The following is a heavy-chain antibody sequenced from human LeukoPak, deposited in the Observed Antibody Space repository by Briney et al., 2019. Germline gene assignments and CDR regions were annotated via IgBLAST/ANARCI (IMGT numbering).Heavy chain of an antibody. D-gene: IGHD1-26*01. CDR2: IYYSGST. J-gene: IGHJ4*02. Sequence: SETLSLTCTVSGGSISSSSYFWGWIRQPPGKGLEWIGTIYYSGSTYYNPSLKSRVTISVDTSKNHFSLKLSSVTAADTAVYYCARDQWELLREPSFDYWGQGTLVTVSS. CDR1: GGSISSSSYF. CDR3: ARDQWELLREPSFDY. V-gene: IGHV4-39*02.